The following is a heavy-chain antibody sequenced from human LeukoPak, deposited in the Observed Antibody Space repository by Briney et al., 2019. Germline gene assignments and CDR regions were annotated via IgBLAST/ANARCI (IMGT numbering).Heavy chain of an antibody. Sequence: ASVKVSCKASGYTFTSYYMHWVRQAPGQGLEWMGIINTSGVSTSYAQKFQGRVTMTRDKSTSRVDMELSSLRSDDAAVYYCARDMSGAVGNYYYYMDVWGKGTTVTVSS. D-gene: IGHD4-23*01. V-gene: IGHV1-46*01. CDR2: INTSGVST. CDR1: GYTFTSYY. J-gene: IGHJ6*03. CDR3: ARDMSGAVGNYYYYMDV.